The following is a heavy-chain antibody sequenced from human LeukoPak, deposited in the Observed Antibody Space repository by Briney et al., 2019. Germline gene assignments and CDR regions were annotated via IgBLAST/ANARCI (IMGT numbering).Heavy chain of an antibody. J-gene: IGHJ3*02. CDR1: GGSFSGYY. V-gene: IGHV4-59*10. CDR2: VYTSGIT. CDR3: ASTARGGYSDYDSYAFDI. D-gene: IGHD5-12*01. Sequence: PSETLSLTCVVYGGSFSGYYWSWIRQPAGKGLEWIGRVYTSGITNYNPSLKSRVTMSVDTSKNQFSLRLSSVTAADTAVYYCASTARGGYSDYDSYAFDIWGQGTMVTVSS.